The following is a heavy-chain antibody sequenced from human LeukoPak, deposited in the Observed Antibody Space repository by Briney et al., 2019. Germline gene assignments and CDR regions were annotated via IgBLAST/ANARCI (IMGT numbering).Heavy chain of an antibody. V-gene: IGHV3-7*01. CDR1: GFTFSSYS. CDR2: MNQDGSER. J-gene: IGHJ3*02. CDR3: ARDTFNRYSSSWYRDDAFDI. Sequence: QPGGSLRLSCAASGFTFSSYSMTWVRQVPGKGLEWVANMNQDGSERNYVDSVKGRFTISRDNAEKSLYLQMNSLRVQDTAVYYCARDTFNRYSSSWYRDDAFDIWGQGTMVTVSS. D-gene: IGHD6-13*01.